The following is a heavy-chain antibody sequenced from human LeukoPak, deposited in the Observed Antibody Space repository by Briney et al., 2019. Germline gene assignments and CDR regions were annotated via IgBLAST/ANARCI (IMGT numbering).Heavy chain of an antibody. Sequence: PGGSLRLSCAASGFTVSASYMSWVRQAPGKGLEWVSIIYSGDNSGTTYYADSVKGRFTISRDNSKNTLYLQMNSLRAEDTAVYYCARVGFGSGYNAAFDIWGQGTMVTVSS. J-gene: IGHJ3*02. V-gene: IGHV3-66*01. CDR1: GFTVSASY. CDR2: IYSGDNSGTT. D-gene: IGHD3-22*01. CDR3: ARVGFGSGYNAAFDI.